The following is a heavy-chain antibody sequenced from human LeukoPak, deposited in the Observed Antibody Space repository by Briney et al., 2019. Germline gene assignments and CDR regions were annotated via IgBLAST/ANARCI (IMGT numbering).Heavy chain of an antibody. Sequence: TSETLSLTCTVSGGSISSSSYYWGWIRQPPGKGLEWIVSIYYSGSTYYNPSLKSRVTISVDTSKNQFSLKLSSVTAADTAVYYCARRGYYYDSSGYIHWGQGTLVTVSS. V-gene: IGHV4-39*01. CDR3: ARRGYYYDSSGYIH. J-gene: IGHJ4*02. CDR1: GGSISSSSYY. CDR2: IYYSGST. D-gene: IGHD3-22*01.